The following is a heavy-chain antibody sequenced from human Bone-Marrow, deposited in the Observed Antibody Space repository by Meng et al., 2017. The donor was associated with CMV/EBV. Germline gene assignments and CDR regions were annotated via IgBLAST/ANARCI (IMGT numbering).Heavy chain of an antibody. V-gene: IGHV3-20*01. D-gene: IGHD1-26*01. Sequence: LALPCADSGFMFDDYGMSWVRQAPGKGLEWVSGINWNGGSTDYADSVKGRFTISRDNAKNSLYLHMNSLRVEGTALYHCARNVGYYYGMDVWGQGTTVTVSS. CDR1: GFMFDDYG. CDR3: ARNVGYYYGMDV. CDR2: INWNGGST. J-gene: IGHJ6*02.